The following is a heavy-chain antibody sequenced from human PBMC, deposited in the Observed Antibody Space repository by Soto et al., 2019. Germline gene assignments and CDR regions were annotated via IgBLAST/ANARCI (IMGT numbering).Heavy chain of an antibody. J-gene: IGHJ5*02. CDR1: GFTFSSYA. CDR2: ISGSGGST. D-gene: IGHD2-21*01. Sequence: EVQRLESGGGLVQPGGSLRLSCPASGFTFSSYAMSWVRQAPGKGLEWVSAISGSGGSTYYADSVKGRFTISRDNSKNTLYLQMNSLRAEDTAVYYCARGSPVVVIPRGWFDPWGQGTLVTVSS. CDR3: ARGSPVVVIPRGWFDP. V-gene: IGHV3-23*01.